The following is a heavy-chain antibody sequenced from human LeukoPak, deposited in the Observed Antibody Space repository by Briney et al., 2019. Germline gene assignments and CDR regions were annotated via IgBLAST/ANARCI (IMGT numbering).Heavy chain of an antibody. CDR3: ARDGGNYCSGGSCYWSGFDP. V-gene: IGHV1-8*01. Sequence: GASVKVSCKASGYTFTSYDINWVRQATGQGLEWMGWMNPNSGNTGYAQKFQGRVTMTRNTSISTAYMELSSLRSEDTAVYYCARDGGNYCSGGSCYWSGFDPWGQGTQVTVSS. CDR2: MNPNSGNT. D-gene: IGHD2-15*01. CDR1: GYTFTSYD. J-gene: IGHJ5*02.